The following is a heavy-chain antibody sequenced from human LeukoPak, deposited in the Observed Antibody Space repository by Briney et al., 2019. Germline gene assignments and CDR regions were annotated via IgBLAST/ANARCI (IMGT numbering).Heavy chain of an antibody. J-gene: IGHJ5*02. Sequence: GGSLRLSCAASGFTFSSYAMHWVRQAPGKGLEWVAVISYDGSNKYYADSVKGRFTISRDNSKNTLYLQMNSLRAEDTAVYYCARESYTAMVIPWFDPWGQGTLVTVSS. CDR1: GFTFSSYA. D-gene: IGHD5-18*01. V-gene: IGHV3-30-3*01. CDR2: ISYDGSNK. CDR3: ARESYTAMVIPWFDP.